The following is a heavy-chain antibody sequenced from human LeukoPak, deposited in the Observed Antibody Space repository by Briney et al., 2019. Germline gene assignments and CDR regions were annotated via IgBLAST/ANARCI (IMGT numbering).Heavy chain of an antibody. CDR1: GFTFSSYS. CDR2: ISSSSSTI. V-gene: IGHV3-48*01. CDR3: ARAGSYGALNQGY. D-gene: IGHD3-10*01. Sequence: PGGSLRLSCAASGFTFSSYSMNWVRQAPGKGLEWVSYISSSSSTIYYADSVKGRFTISRDNANNSLYLQMNSLRAEDTAVYYCARAGSYGALNQGYWGQGTLVTVSS. J-gene: IGHJ4*02.